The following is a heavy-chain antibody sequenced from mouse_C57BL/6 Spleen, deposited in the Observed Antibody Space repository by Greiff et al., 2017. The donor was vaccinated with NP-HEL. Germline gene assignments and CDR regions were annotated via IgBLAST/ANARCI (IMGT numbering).Heavy chain of an antibody. CDR2: INPSTGGT. J-gene: IGHJ3*01. Sequence: VQLQQSGPELVKPGASVKISCKASGYSFTGYYMHWVKQSSEKSLEWIGEINPSTGGTSYNQKFKGKATLTVDKSSSTAYMQLKSLTSEDSAVYYCARDYYGSSSPGLAYWGQGTLVTVSA. CDR3: ARDYYGSSSPGLAY. V-gene: IGHV1-43*01. CDR1: GYSFTGYY. D-gene: IGHD1-1*01.